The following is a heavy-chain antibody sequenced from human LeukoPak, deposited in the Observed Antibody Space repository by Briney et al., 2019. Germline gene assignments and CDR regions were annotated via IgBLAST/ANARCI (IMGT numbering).Heavy chain of an antibody. D-gene: IGHD1-26*01. CDR2: ISGSGGTT. CDR1: GFTFSNYA. CDR3: ARGGNGESYYTY. J-gene: IGHJ4*02. Sequence: QPGGSLRLSCAASGFTFSNYAMSWVRKAPGKGLEWVSKISGSGGTTNYADSVKGRFTISRDNSKNTLYLQMNSLRAEDTAVYYCARGGNGESYYTYWGQGTLVTVSS. V-gene: IGHV3-23*01.